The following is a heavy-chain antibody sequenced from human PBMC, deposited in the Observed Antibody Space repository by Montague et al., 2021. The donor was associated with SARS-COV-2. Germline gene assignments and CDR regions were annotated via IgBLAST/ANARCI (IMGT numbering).Heavy chain of an antibody. J-gene: IGHJ3*02. Sequence: SETLSLTCTVSGGSITGYYWSWLRRSPGKGLEWIAYIYDGGAVNYNPSLGSRVTISTDTSKNQLSLKVNSVTAADAAVYYGVRDHPYGGPRGAYDIWGQGTVVTVSS. V-gene: IGHV4-59*01. D-gene: IGHD4-23*01. CDR2: IYDGGAV. CDR3: VRDHPYGGPRGAYDI. CDR1: GGSITGYY.